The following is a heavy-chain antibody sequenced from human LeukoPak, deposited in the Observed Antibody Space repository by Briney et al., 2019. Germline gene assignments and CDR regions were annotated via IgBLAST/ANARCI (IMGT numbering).Heavy chain of an antibody. J-gene: IGHJ4*02. D-gene: IGHD6-19*01. V-gene: IGHV3-15*01. CDR1: GFTFINAW. CDR3: AKDRLGGWYSQPPYYFDY. Sequence: PGGSLRLSCAASGFTFINAWMAWVRQAPGKGLEWVGRIKAKAHGGTIEYAAPVKGRFTISRGDSKNTLYLQMNSLKTEDTAVYYCAKDRLGGWYSQPPYYFDYWGQGTLVTVSS. CDR2: IKAKAHGGTI.